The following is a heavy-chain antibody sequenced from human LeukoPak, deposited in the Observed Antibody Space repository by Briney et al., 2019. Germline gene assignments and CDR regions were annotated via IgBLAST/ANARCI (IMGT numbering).Heavy chain of an antibody. J-gene: IGHJ5*02. CDR3: ARYVVWGYYGSGAFDP. D-gene: IGHD3-10*01. CDR2: IYYSGST. V-gene: IGHV4-31*03. Sequence: SETLSLTCTVSGGSISSGGYYWSWIRQHPGKGLECIGYIYYSGSTYYNPSLKSRVTISVDTSKNQFSLKLSSVTAADTAVYYCARYVVWGYYGSGAFDPWGQGTLVTVSS. CDR1: GGSISSGGYY.